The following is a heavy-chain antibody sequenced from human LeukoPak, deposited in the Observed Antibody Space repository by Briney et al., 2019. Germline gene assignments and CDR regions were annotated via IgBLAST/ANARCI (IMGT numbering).Heavy chain of an antibody. D-gene: IGHD5-18*01. CDR3: VRHLSDTSMDY. Sequence: GESLKISCEGSGYSFPNYWIAWVRQMPGKGLEWMGIIFPGDSDTRYSPSFQGQVSISVDKSISTAYLQWSSLKASDTAIYYCVRHLSDTSMDYWGQGTLVTVS. J-gene: IGHJ4*02. CDR1: GYSFPNYW. CDR2: IFPGDSDT. V-gene: IGHV5-51*01.